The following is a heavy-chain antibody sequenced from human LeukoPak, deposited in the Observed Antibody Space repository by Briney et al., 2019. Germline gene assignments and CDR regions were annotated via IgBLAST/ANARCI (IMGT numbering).Heavy chain of an antibody. J-gene: IGHJ6*04. Sequence: PSETLSLTCTVPGGSISSYYWSWIRQPPRKGLEWIGYIYTSGSTNYNPSLKSRVTMPVDTSKNQFSLKLRSVTAADTAVYYCARHIDYDFWSGFYVWGKGTTVTVSS. CDR2: IYTSGST. CDR1: GGSISSYY. V-gene: IGHV4-4*09. D-gene: IGHD3-3*01. CDR3: ARHIDYDFWSGFYV.